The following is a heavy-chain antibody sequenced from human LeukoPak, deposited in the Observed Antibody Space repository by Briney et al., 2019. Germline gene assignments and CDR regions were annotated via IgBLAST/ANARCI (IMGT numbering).Heavy chain of an antibody. D-gene: IGHD2-2*01. Sequence: GGSLRLSCAASGFTFSSYSMNWVRQAPGKGLEWVSSISSSSSYIYYADSVKGRFTISRDNSKNTLYLQMNSLRAEDTAVYYCAKDTKDIVVVPAAHEGFYYYYMDVWGKGTTVTISS. V-gene: IGHV3-21*01. CDR1: GFTFSSYS. CDR3: AKDTKDIVVVPAAHEGFYYYYMDV. J-gene: IGHJ6*03. CDR2: ISSSSSYI.